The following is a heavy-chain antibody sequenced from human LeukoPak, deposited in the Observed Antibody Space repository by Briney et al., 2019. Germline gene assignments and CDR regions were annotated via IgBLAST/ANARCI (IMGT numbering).Heavy chain of an antibody. CDR3: ARANTAMVTGY. CDR1: GYSISSGYY. Sequence: SETLSLTCAVSGYSISSGYYWGWIRQPPGKGLEWIGSIYHSGSTYYNPSLKSRVTISVDTSKNQFSLKLSSMTAADTAVYYCARANTAMVTGYWGQGTLVTVSS. V-gene: IGHV4-38-2*01. CDR2: IYHSGST. J-gene: IGHJ4*02. D-gene: IGHD5-18*01.